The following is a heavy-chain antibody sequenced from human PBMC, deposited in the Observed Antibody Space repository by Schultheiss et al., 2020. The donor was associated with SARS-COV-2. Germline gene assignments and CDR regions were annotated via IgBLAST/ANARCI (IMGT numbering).Heavy chain of an antibody. D-gene: IGHD2-2*01. CDR3: ARDRVIVVVPAPAFDI. CDR2: ISYDGTNK. Sequence: GGSLRLSCAASGFTFSSYAMHWVRQAPGKGLQWVAVISYDGTNKYYADSVKGRFTISRDNSKNTLYLQMNSLRAEDTAVYFCARDRVIVVVPAPAFDIWGQGTMVTVSS. CDR1: GFTFSSYA. J-gene: IGHJ3*02. V-gene: IGHV3-30-3*01.